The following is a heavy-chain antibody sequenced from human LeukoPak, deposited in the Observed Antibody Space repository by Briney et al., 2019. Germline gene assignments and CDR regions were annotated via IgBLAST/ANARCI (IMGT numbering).Heavy chain of an antibody. CDR1: GGSISSGDYY. J-gene: IGHJ3*02. CDR2: IYYSGST. D-gene: IGHD3-22*01. V-gene: IGHV4-30-4*01. CDR3: ASSTYYYDSSVLDAFDI. Sequence: PSETLSLTCTVSGGSISSGDYYWSWIRQPPGKGLEWIGYIYYSGSTYYNPSLKSRVTISVGTSKNQFSLKLSSVTAADTAVYYCASSTYYYDSSVLDAFDIWGQGTMVTVSS.